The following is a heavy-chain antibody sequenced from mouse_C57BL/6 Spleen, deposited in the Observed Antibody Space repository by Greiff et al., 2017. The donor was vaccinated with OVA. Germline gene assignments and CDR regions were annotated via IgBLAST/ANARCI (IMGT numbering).Heavy chain of an antibody. V-gene: IGHV1-85*01. D-gene: IGHD2-4*01. CDR1: GYTFTSYD. CDR3: ARREKYDYDGFAY. CDR2: IYPRDGST. J-gene: IGHJ3*01. Sequence: VQLQQSGPELVKPGASVKLSCKASGYTFTSYDINWVKQRPGQGLEWIGWIYPRDGSTKYNEKFKGKATLTVDTSSSTAYMERHSLTSEDSAVYFCARREKYDYDGFAYWGQGTLVTVSA.